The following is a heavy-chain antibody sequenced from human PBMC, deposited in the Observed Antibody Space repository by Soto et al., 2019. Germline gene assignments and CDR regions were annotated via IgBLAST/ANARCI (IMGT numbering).Heavy chain of an antibody. CDR1: GFTFSNAW. Sequence: EVQLVESGGGLVKPGGSLRLSCAASGFTFSNAWMSWVRQAPGKGLEWVGRIKSKTDGGTTDYAAPVKGRFTISRDDSKNTLYLQMNSLKTEDTAVYYCTTDSSSWEYYYYYYGMDVWGQGTTVTVSS. CDR3: TTDSSSWEYYYYYYGMDV. CDR2: IKSKTDGGTT. V-gene: IGHV3-15*01. J-gene: IGHJ6*02. D-gene: IGHD6-13*01.